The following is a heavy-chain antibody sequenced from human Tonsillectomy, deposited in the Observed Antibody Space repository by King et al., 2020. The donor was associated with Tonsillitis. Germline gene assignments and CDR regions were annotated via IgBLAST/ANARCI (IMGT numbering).Heavy chain of an antibody. CDR3: ARGLVMGDCWFGLEQSSDF. CDR2: ISAYNGNT. Sequence: VQLVESGAEVKKPGASVKVSCKASGYTFISYGISWVRQAPGQGLEWMGGISAYNGNTDYAHKLQGRVTMTTDTSTSTAYMELKSLRSDDTAVYYCARGLVMGDCWFGLEQSSDFWGQGTLVTVSS. J-gene: IGHJ4*02. V-gene: IGHV1-18*01. CDR1: GYTFISYG. D-gene: IGHD3-10*01.